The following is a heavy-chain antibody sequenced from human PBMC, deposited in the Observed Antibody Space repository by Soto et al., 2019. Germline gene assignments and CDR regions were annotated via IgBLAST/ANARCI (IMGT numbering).Heavy chain of an antibody. D-gene: IGHD3-3*01. CDR2: IIPISGAA. CDR1: GGTFSNYV. Sequence: QVQLVQSGAEVKKPGSSVKVSCKASGGTFSNYVVNWVRQAPGQGLEWMGRIIPISGAANYAQKFQGRVTITADKSTSTSYMELSSLRSEDTAVYYCATATISPVSSAYHHYGMDVWGQGTTVTVSS. V-gene: IGHV1-69*06. CDR3: ATATISPVSSAYHHYGMDV. J-gene: IGHJ6*02.